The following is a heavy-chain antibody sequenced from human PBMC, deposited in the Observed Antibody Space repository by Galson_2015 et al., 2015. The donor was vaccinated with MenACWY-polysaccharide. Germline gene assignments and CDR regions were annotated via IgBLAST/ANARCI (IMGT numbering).Heavy chain of an antibody. V-gene: IGHV3-9*01. CDR2: ISWNSGSI. CDR1: GFTFDDYA. CDR3: AKRSSSGLHFDY. D-gene: IGHD6-19*01. Sequence: SLRLSCAASGFTFDDYAMHWVRQALGKGLEWVSGISWNSGSIGYADSVKGRFTISRDNAKNSLYLQMNSLRAEDTALYYCAKRSSSGLHFDYWGQGTLVTVSS. J-gene: IGHJ4*02.